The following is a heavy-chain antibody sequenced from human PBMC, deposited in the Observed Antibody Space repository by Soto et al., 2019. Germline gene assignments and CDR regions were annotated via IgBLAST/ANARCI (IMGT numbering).Heavy chain of an antibody. V-gene: IGHV1-18*04. J-gene: IGHJ4*02. Sequence: RASVKVSCKASGYTFTSYGISWVRQAPGQGLEWMGWISVHNGNRNYGQNFQGRVTMTTDTSTSTSYMELRSLRSDDTAVYYCARDQTYSSGWYFDYWGQGTLVTVSS. D-gene: IGHD6-19*01. CDR2: ISVHNGNR. CDR1: GYTFTSYG. CDR3: ARDQTYSSGWYFDY.